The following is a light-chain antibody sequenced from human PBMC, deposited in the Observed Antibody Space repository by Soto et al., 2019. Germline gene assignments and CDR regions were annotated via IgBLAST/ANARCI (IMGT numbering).Light chain of an antibody. CDR2: GAS. CDR1: QSVSRSH. CDR3: QQYASSTWT. V-gene: IGKV3-20*01. Sequence: IVLTQSPGTLSLSPGERATFSCRASQSVSRSHLAWFQQKPGQAPRLIIYGASNRATGIPDRVSGSESGTDGTLTINRLEPEDGAVYDCQQYASSTWTFGQGTKVDIK. J-gene: IGKJ1*01.